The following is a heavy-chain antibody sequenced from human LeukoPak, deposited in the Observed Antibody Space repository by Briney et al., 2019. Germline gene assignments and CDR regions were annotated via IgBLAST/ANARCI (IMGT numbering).Heavy chain of an antibody. V-gene: IGHV3-30*03. D-gene: IGHD6-19*01. CDR3: AGGWYHFDY. Sequence: GGSLKLSCAASGFTFSSYGMHWARQAPGKGLEWVAVISYDGSNKYYADSVKGRFSISRDNSKNTLYLQMNTLRGEDTAVYYCAGGWYHFDYWGQGTLVTVSS. CDR2: ISYDGSNK. CDR1: GFTFSSYG. J-gene: IGHJ4*02.